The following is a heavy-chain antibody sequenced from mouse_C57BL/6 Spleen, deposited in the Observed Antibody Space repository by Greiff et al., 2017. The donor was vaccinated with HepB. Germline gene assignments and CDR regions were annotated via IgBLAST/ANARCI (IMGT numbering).Heavy chain of an antibody. J-gene: IGHJ4*01. CDR3: ARKGRGPYGDYAMDY. CDR1: GFSLTSYG. CDR2: IWSGGST. Sequence: VKLVESGPGLVQPSQSLSITCTVSGFSLTSYGVHWVRQSPGKGLEWLGVIWSGGSTDYNAAFISRLSISKDNSKSQVCFKMNSLQADDTAIYYCARKGRGPYGDYAMDYWGQGTSVTVSS. D-gene: IGHD1-1*02. V-gene: IGHV2-2*01.